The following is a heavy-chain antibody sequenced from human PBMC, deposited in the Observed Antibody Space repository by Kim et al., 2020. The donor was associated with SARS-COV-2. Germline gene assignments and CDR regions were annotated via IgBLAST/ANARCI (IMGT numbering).Heavy chain of an antibody. CDR3: AKGSPLDYSKFGYYYYMDV. D-gene: IGHD4-4*01. V-gene: IGHV3-23*01. CDR1: GFTFSSYA. J-gene: IGHJ6*03. Sequence: GGSLRLSCAASGFTFSSYAMSWVRQAPGKGLEWVSAIRGSGGSTYYADSVKGRFTISRDNSKNTLYLQMNSLRAEDTAVYYCAKGSPLDYSKFGYYYYMDVWGKGTTVTVSS. CDR2: IRGSGGST.